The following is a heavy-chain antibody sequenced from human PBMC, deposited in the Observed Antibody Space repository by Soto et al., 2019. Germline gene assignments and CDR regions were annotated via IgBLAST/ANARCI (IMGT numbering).Heavy chain of an antibody. V-gene: IGHV3-30-3*01. D-gene: IGHD6-6*01. CDR2: ISYDGSNK. CDR1: GFTFSSYA. CDR3: ARDCIAARPGGGIYYYYGMDV. Sequence: QVQLVESGGGVVQPGRSLRLSCAASGFTFSSYAMHWVRQAPGKGLEWVAVISYDGSNKYYADSVKGRFTISRDNSKNTLYLQMNSLRAEDTAVYYCARDCIAARPGGGIYYYYGMDVWGQGTTVTVSS. J-gene: IGHJ6*02.